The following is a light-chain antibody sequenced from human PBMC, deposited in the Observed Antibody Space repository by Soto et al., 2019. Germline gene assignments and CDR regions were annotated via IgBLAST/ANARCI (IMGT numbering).Light chain of an antibody. V-gene: IGKV3-15*01. Sequence: EIVMTQSPATLSVSPGDRATLSCRASQSVSSYLAWYQHKPGQAPRLLIYGASTRATGVPARFSGSGSGTQVTLTISSLQSEDFALYYCQQYNNWPLTFGGGTKVEIK. CDR2: GAS. CDR1: QSVSSY. CDR3: QQYNNWPLT. J-gene: IGKJ4*01.